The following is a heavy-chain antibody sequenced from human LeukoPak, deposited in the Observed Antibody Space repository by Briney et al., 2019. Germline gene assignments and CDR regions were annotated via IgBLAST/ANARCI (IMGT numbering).Heavy chain of an antibody. CDR2: ISGSGGST. J-gene: IGHJ4*02. D-gene: IGHD3-3*01. CDR3: AKTAPRFLEWLLHFDY. Sequence: GGSLRLSCAASGFTFSSYATSWVRQAPGKGLEWVSAISGSGGSTYYADSVKGRFTISRDNSKNTLYLQMNSLRAEDTAVYYGAKTAPRFLEWLLHFDYWGQGTLVTVSS. CDR1: GFTFSSYA. V-gene: IGHV3-23*01.